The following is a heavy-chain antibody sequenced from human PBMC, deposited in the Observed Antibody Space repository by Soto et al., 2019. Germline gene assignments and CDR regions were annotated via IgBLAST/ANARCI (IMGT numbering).Heavy chain of an antibody. D-gene: IGHD1-26*01. CDR2: INSDGSDT. J-gene: IGHJ4*02. V-gene: IGHV3-74*03. CDR1: GFTFSRYW. Sequence: EVQLVESGGGLVQPGGSLRLSCAASGFTFSRYWMHWVRQAPGKGLVLVSHINSDGSDTSYADSVKGRFTISRDNAKSTLYLQMDSLRADDTATYYCVRDDFGLGIDYWGLGTLVTVSS. CDR3: VRDDFGLGIDY.